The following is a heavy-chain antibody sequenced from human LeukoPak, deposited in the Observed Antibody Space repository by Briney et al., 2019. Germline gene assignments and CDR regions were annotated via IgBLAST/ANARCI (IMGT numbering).Heavy chain of an antibody. CDR1: GGSISSSSYY. CDR2: INHSGST. Sequence: SETLSLTCTVSGGSISSSSYYWGWIRQPPGKGLEWIGEINHSGSTNYNPSLKSRVTISVDTSKNQFSLKLSSVTAADTAVYYCARHVWLPLSDWGQGTLVTVSS. J-gene: IGHJ4*02. CDR3: ARHVWLPLSD. D-gene: IGHD5-12*01. V-gene: IGHV4-39*01.